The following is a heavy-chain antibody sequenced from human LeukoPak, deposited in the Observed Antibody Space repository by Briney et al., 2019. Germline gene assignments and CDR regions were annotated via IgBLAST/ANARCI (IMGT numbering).Heavy chain of an antibody. V-gene: IGHV3-30-3*01. CDR2: ISYDGSSK. CDR1: GFTFSNFA. CDR3: ARGYDFWSGYWYYYYGMDV. J-gene: IGHJ6*02. D-gene: IGHD3-3*01. Sequence: GWSLRLSCSASGFTFSNFALHWVRQAPGMGLEWVAAISYDGSSKYYADSVKGRFTISRDNSKNTLYLQMGSLRAEDMAVYYCARGYDFWSGYWYYYYGMDVWGQGTTVTVSS.